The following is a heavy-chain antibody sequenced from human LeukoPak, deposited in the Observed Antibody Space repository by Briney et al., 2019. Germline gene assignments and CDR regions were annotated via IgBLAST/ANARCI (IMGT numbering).Heavy chain of an antibody. V-gene: IGHV3-30*02. J-gene: IGHJ6*03. CDR1: GFPFSSYG. CDR2: IRYDGSNR. CDR3: AKDRSGTGYYYYYMDV. D-gene: IGHD1-1*01. Sequence: GGSLRLSCAASGFPFSSYGMHWVRQAPGQGLEWVAFIRYDGSNRYYADSVKGRFTIARDNSKNTLYLQMNSLRAEDTAVYYCAKDRSGTGYYYYYMDVWGKGTTVTVSS.